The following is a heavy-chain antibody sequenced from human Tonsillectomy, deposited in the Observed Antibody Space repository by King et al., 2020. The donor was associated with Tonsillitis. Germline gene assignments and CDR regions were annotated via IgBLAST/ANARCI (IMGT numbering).Heavy chain of an antibody. CDR1: GGSFSGYY. CDR2: INHSGST. CDR3: ARSHIHLWSTPFDY. V-gene: IGHV4-34*01. D-gene: IGHD5-18*01. J-gene: IGHJ4*01. Sequence: VQLQQWGAGLLKPSETLSLTCAVYGGSFSGYYWTWIRQPPGKGLEWIGEINHSGSTNYNPSLKSRVTISVDTSKNQFYLKLSSVTTADTAVYYCARSHIHLWSTPFDYWGHGNLVTVSS.